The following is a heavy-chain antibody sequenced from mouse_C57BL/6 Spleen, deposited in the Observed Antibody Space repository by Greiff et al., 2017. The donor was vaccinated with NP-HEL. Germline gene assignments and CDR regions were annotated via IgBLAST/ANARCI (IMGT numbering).Heavy chain of an antibody. CDR1: GFNIKDYY. Sequence: EVQGVESGAELVKPGASVKLSCTASGFNIKDYYMHWVKQRTEQGLEWIGRIDPEDGETKYAPKFQGKATITADTSSNTAYLRRSSLKAEDTAVYSCARCSGSSSYYFDYWGQGTTLTVSS. D-gene: IGHD1-1*01. CDR2: IDPEDGET. V-gene: IGHV14-2*01. J-gene: IGHJ2*01. CDR3: ARCSGSSSYYFDY.